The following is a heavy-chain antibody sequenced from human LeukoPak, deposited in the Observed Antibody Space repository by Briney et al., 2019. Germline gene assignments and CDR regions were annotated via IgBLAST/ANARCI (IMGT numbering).Heavy chain of an antibody. CDR2: ISSSSSYI. D-gene: IGHD7-27*01. CDR1: GFTFSGYS. V-gene: IGHV3-21*01. J-gene: IGHJ4*02. Sequence: GGSLRLSWAASGFTFSGYSMNWVGQAPGKGLEWASSISSSSSYIYYADSVKGRFTISRDNAKNSLYLQMNSLRAEDTAVYYCARDSLAELGTFDYWGQGTLVTVSS. CDR3: ARDSLAELGTFDY.